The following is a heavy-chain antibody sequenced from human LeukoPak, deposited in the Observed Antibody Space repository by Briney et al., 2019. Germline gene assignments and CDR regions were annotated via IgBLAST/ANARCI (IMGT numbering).Heavy chain of an antibody. V-gene: IGHV1-2*02. CDR3: ARGVVVVAAAYSYYAMDV. D-gene: IGHD2-15*01. J-gene: IGHJ6*02. Sequence: ASVKVSCKASGYTFTDYYMHWVRQAPGQGLEWMGWINPNTGGTNYAQKFQGRVTMTRDTSISTAYMELSRLKSDDTAVYYCARGVVVVAAAYSYYAMDVWGQGTTVTVSS. CDR2: INPNTGGT. CDR1: GYTFTDYY.